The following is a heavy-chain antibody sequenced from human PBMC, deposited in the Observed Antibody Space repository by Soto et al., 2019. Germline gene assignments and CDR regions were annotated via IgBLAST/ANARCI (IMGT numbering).Heavy chain of an antibody. CDR1: GYSFTSYW. CDR3: ARRGEDYDSSGYFDY. Sequence: PGESLKISCKGPGYSFTSYWIGWVRQMPGKGLEWMGIIYPGDSDTRYSPSFQGQVTISADKSISTAYLQWSSLKASDTAMYYCARRGEDYDSSGYFDYWGQGTLVTASS. V-gene: IGHV5-51*01. D-gene: IGHD3-22*01. J-gene: IGHJ4*02. CDR2: IYPGDSDT.